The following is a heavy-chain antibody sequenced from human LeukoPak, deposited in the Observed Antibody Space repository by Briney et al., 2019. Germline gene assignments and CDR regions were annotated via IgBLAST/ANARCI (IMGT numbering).Heavy chain of an antibody. V-gene: IGHV1-69*01. D-gene: IGHD6-13*01. J-gene: IGHJ4*02. CDR3: ARTIAAAGGNDY. CDR2: IIPIFGTA. CDR1: GGTFSSYA. Sequence: ASVKVSCKASGGTFSSYAISWVRQAPGQGLEWMGGIIPIFGTANYAQKFQGRVTITVDESTSTAYMELSSLRSEDTAVYYCARTIAAAGGNDYWGQGTLVTVSS.